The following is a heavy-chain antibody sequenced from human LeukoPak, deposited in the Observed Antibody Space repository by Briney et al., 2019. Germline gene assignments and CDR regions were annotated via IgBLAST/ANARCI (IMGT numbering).Heavy chain of an antibody. D-gene: IGHD1-26*01. J-gene: IGHJ4*02. V-gene: IGHV4-39*07. CDR2: IYYSGST. Sequence: PSETLSLTCTVSGGSISRSSYYWVWIRQPPGKGLEWIGTIYYSGSTYYNPSLKSRVTISADTSKNQFSLKLSSVTAADTAVYYCARGPVVGARFFDYWGQGTLVTVSS. CDR1: GGSISRSSYY. CDR3: ARGPVVGARFFDY.